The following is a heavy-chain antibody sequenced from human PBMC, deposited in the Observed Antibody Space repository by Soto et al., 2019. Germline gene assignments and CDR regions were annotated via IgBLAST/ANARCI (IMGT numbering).Heavy chain of an antibody. CDR3: ARGRDYDILTRTYYYYYGMDV. Sequence: GASVKVSCKASGYTFTSYDINRVRQATGQGLEWMGWMNPNSGNTGYAQKFQGRVTMTRNTSISTAYMELSSLRSEDTAVYYCARGRDYDILTRTYYYYYGMDVWGQGTTVTVSS. CDR1: GYTFTSYD. J-gene: IGHJ6*02. D-gene: IGHD3-9*01. V-gene: IGHV1-8*01. CDR2: MNPNSGNT.